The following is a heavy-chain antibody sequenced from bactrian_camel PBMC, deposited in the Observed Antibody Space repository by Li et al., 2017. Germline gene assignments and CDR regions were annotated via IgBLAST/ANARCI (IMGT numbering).Heavy chain of an antibody. CDR2: IYPAAGSA. J-gene: IGHJ6*01. V-gene: IGHV3S1*01. D-gene: IGHD3*01. Sequence: VQLVESGGGSVQAGGSLTLSCRAPGYTESTYCMGWFRQTPGKERERVATIYPAAGSAWHADSVKGRFTVSTDNAKSTLFLQMNSLKPEDTAIYYCAADLGPPTLRLSFLGRRGPPPPGVGYWGQGTQVTVS. CDR3: AADLGPPTLRLSFLGRRGPPPPGVGY. CDR1: GYTESTYC.